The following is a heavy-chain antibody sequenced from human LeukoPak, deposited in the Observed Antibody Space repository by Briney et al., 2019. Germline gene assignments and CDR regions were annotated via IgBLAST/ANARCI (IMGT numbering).Heavy chain of an antibody. V-gene: IGHV4-59*01. CDR1: GGSISNYY. CDR2: IDDSGNT. Sequence: SETLSLTCTVSGGSISNYYWSWIRRPPGKGLEWIGYIDDSGNTNYNPSLRSQVTISVDRSKNQFPLKLSFVTATDTAVYYCARSDYYGSGSHTVFDAFDIWGQGTRVAVSS. D-gene: IGHD3-10*01. CDR3: ARSDYYGSGSHTVFDAFDI. J-gene: IGHJ3*02.